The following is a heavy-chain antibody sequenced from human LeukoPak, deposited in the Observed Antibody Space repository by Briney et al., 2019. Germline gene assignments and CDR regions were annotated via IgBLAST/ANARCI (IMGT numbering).Heavy chain of an antibody. J-gene: IGHJ4*02. CDR2: ISAYNGNT. CDR1: GYTFTSYG. CDR3: ARDDLYSSGRYGLIDY. Sequence: ASVKVSCKASGYTFTSYGISWVRQAPGQGLEWMGWISAYNGNTNYAQKLQGRVTMTTDTSTSTAYMELRSLRSDDTAVYYCARDDLYSSGRYGLIDYWGQGTLVTVFS. V-gene: IGHV1-18*01. D-gene: IGHD6-19*01.